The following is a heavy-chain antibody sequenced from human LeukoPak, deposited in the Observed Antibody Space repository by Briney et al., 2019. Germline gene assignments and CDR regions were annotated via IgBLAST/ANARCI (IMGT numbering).Heavy chain of an antibody. V-gene: IGHV3-33*01. Sequence: PGRSLRLSCAASGFTFSSYGMHWVRQAAGKGLEWVAVIWYDGSNKYYADSVKGRFTISRDNSKNTLYLQMNSLRAEDTAVYYCARETFTMVRGVIPNPFDYWGQGTLVTVSS. CDR2: IWYDGSNK. J-gene: IGHJ4*02. CDR1: GFTFSSYG. CDR3: ARETFTMVRGVIPNPFDY. D-gene: IGHD3-10*01.